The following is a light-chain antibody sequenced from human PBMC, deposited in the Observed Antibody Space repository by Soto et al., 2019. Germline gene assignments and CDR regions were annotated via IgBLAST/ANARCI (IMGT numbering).Light chain of an antibody. Sequence: QAVVAQPPSVSGAPGQGVIISCTGTSSNIGAGYEVHWYQQVQGAAPKLLMYGNMYRPSGVPDRFSGSKSGTSASLAITGLQPEDEADYYCQSYDTSLRAWVFGGGTKVTVL. CDR1: SSNIGAGYE. CDR3: QSYDTSLRAWV. J-gene: IGLJ3*02. V-gene: IGLV1-40*01. CDR2: GNM.